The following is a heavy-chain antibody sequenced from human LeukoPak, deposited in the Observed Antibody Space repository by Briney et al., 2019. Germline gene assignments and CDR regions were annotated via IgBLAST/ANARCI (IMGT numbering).Heavy chain of an antibody. V-gene: IGHV1-24*01. CDR3: ATQGGSGWYNWFDP. J-gene: IGHJ5*02. CDR2: FDPKGGAT. Sequence: ASVKVSCKVSGYTLTELSMHWVRQAPGKGLEWMGGFDPKGGATNYAHKIQGRTTMTENTSTDIAHKVLSSLRSETTAGYYLATQGGSGWYNWFDPWGQGTLVTVSP. CDR1: GYTLTELS. D-gene: IGHD6-19*01.